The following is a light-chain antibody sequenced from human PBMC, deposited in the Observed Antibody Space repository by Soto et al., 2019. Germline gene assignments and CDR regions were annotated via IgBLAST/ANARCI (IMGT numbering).Light chain of an antibody. J-gene: IGKJ1*01. Sequence: DIQMTQSPSTLSASVGDRVTITCRASQSISSWLAWYQQKPGKVPKLLIYEASSLESGVPARFSGSGSGTEFTLTISTLQTDDLATYDCEQYNSYSSTFGQGTKVEIK. CDR1: QSISSW. CDR3: EQYNSYSST. V-gene: IGKV1-5*03. CDR2: EAS.